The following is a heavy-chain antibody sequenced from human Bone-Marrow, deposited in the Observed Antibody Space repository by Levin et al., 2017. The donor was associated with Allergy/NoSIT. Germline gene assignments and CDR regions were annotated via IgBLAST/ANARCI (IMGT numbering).Heavy chain of an antibody. V-gene: IGHV3-48*03. CDR2: ISSSGSTI. Sequence: GGSLRLSCAASGFTFSSYEMNWVRQAPGKGLEWVSYISSSGSTIYYADSVKGRFTISRDNAKNSLYLQMNSLRAEDTAVYYCARDEEPQGVDYYDSSGYSDYWGQGTLVTVSS. D-gene: IGHD3-22*01. J-gene: IGHJ4*02. CDR1: GFTFSSYE. CDR3: ARDEEPQGVDYYDSSGYSDY.